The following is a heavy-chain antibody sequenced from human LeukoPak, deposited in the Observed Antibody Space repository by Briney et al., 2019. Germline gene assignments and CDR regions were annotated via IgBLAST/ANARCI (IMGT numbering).Heavy chain of an antibody. V-gene: IGHV3-7*01. CDR3: ARGLRGRGYSYGFFDY. J-gene: IGHJ4*02. D-gene: IGHD5-18*01. Sequence: GGSLRLSCAASGFTFSSYWMSWVRQAPGKGLEWVANIKQDGSEKYYVDSVKGRFTISRDNAKNSLYLQMNSLRAEDTAVYYCARGLRGRGYSYGFFDYWGQGALVTVSS. CDR2: IKQDGSEK. CDR1: GFTFSSYW.